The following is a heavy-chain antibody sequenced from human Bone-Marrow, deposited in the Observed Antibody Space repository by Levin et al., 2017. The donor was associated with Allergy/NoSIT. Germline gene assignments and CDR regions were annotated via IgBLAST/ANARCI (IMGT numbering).Heavy chain of an antibody. CDR2: IYYSGST. V-gene: IGHV4-39*07. J-gene: IGHJ5*02. CDR3: AIGHRQQHLDGYRFDP. D-gene: IGHD6-25*01. Sequence: SETLSLTCTVSGVSIRSNDYYWTWIRQPPGKGLEWIGIIYYSGSTYSNPSLKNRVTMSHDTSQHRFSLNLRSATAAYTGVYYCAIGHRQQHLDGYRFDPWGRGTLVTVSS. CDR1: GVSIRSNDYY.